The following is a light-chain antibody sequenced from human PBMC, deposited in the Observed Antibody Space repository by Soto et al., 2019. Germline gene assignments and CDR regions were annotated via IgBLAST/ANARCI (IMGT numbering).Light chain of an antibody. CDR3: QQYNTWHLT. Sequence: EAVMTQSPATLSVSPGERPTLSCRASQSVSSNLAWYQQKPCQAPRLLIYDASTRATCIPARFSGSVSGTEFTLTISSLQSEDFAVYYCQQYNTWHLTVGPGTKVDIK. CDR1: QSVSSN. CDR2: DAS. V-gene: IGKV3-15*01. J-gene: IGKJ3*01.